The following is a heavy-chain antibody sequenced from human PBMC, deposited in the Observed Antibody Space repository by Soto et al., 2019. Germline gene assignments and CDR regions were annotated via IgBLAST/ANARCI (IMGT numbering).Heavy chain of an antibody. CDR1: GFTCNTYA. CDR3: VPLGEWEILAVDS. V-gene: IGHV3-23*01. CDR2: ITRRSDAT. D-gene: IGHD3-9*01. J-gene: IGHJ4*02. Sequence: EVQLLESGGGLVQPGGSLTLSCAASGFTCNTYAMSWVRQGPGKGLEWVSGITRRSDATYYADSVTGRFTTSRDNSRDTIYLHMKSLRVEDTAIYYCVPLGEWEILAVDSWGQGTLVTVSS.